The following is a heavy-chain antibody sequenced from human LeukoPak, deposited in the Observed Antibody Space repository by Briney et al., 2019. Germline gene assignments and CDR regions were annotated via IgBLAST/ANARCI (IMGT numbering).Heavy chain of an antibody. CDR3: ARDSSGNYFDY. Sequence: PETLSLTCTVSGGSTGRSSYYWGWIRQPPGKGLEWIGTIYYTGSSYYNPSLKTRVTIAVDTSKNQFSLKLSSVTAADTAIYYCARDSSGNYFDYWGQGTLVTVSS. CDR2: IYYTGSS. V-gene: IGHV4-39*07. D-gene: IGHD1-26*01. J-gene: IGHJ4*02. CDR1: GGSTGRSSYY.